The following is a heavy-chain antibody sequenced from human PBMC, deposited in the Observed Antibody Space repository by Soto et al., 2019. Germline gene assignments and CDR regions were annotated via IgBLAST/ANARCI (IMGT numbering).Heavy chain of an antibody. D-gene: IGHD3-3*01. J-gene: IGHJ4*02. V-gene: IGHV1-69*02. CDR2: IIPILGIA. Sequence: QVQLVQSGAEVKKPGSSVKVSCKASGGTFSSYTISWVRQAPGQGLEWMGRIIPILGIANYAQKFQGRVTITADKSTSTAYMELSSLRSEDTAVYYCARAEEGGLLYLDYWGQGTLVTVSS. CDR3: ARAEEGGLLYLDY. CDR1: GGTFSSYT.